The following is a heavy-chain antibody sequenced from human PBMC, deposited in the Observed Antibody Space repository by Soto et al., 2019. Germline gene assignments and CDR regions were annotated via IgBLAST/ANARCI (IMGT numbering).Heavy chain of an antibody. CDR3: AKDIGGYYGSGFDGMDV. CDR2: ISWDGGST. D-gene: IGHD3-10*01. J-gene: IGHJ6*02. V-gene: IGHV3-43*01. Sequence: GGSLRLSCAASGFTFDDYTMHWVRQAPGKGLEWVSLISWDGGSTYYADSVKGRFTISRDNSKNSLYLQMNSLRTEDTALYYCAKDIGGYYGSGFDGMDVWGQGTTVTVSS. CDR1: GFTFDDYT.